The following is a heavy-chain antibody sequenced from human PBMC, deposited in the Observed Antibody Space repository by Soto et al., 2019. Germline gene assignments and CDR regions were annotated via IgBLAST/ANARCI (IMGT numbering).Heavy chain of an antibody. Sequence: LRLSCAASGFTFSSYGMHWVRQAPGKGLEWVAVISYDGSNKYYADSVKGRFTISRDNSKNTLYLQMNSLRAEDTAVYYCAKLVTSGSTPDYWGQGTLVTVSS. D-gene: IGHD3-10*01. CDR2: ISYDGSNK. CDR1: GFTFSSYG. CDR3: AKLVTSGSTPDY. J-gene: IGHJ4*02. V-gene: IGHV3-30*18.